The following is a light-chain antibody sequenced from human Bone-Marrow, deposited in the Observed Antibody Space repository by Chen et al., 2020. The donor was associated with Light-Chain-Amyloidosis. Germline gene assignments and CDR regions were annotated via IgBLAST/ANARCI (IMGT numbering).Light chain of an antibody. Sequence: QSALTQPASVSGSPGQSITISCTGTSSDVGGDNHVSWHQQHPDKAPKLMIYEVTNRPSWVPDRFSGSKSDNPASLTISGLQTEDEADYFCSSYTITNTLVFGSGTRVTVL. V-gene: IGLV2-14*01. CDR1: SSDVGGDNH. CDR3: SSYTITNTLV. J-gene: IGLJ1*01. CDR2: EVT.